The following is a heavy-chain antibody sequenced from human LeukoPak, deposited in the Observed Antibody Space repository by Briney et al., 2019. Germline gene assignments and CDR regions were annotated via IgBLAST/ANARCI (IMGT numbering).Heavy chain of an antibody. CDR2: MFYSGNT. CDR3: ARHPHYYFDNSAR. J-gene: IGHJ4*02. CDR1: GDSVRTSNSY. Sequence: SETLSLTCTVSGDSVRTSNSYWGWIRQPPGKGLEWTGSMFYSGNTYYNPSLKSRVTISVDTSENQLSLRLSSVTAADTAVYYCARHPHYYFDNSARWGQGTLVTVSS. D-gene: IGHD3-22*01. V-gene: IGHV4-39*01.